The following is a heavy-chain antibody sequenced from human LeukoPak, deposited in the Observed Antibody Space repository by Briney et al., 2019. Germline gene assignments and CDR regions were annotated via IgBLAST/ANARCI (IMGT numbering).Heavy chain of an antibody. V-gene: IGHV4-39*01. Sequence: SETLSLTCTVSGGCISSSSYYWGWISQPPGKGLEWIGSIYYSGSTYYNPSLKSRVTISVDTSKNQFSLKLSSVTAADTAVYYCARFAAGWNEYYFDYWGQGTLVTVSS. CDR2: IYYSGST. CDR3: ARFAAGWNEYYFDY. J-gene: IGHJ4*02. D-gene: IGHD1-1*01. CDR1: GGCISSSSYY.